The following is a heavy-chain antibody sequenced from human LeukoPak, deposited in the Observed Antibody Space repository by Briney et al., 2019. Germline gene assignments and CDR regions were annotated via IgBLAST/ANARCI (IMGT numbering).Heavy chain of an antibody. V-gene: IGHV6-1*01. D-gene: IGHD6-13*01. CDR3: ARDQQGFDY. CDR1: GDSFSSNSAA. CDR2: TYYRSKWLN. J-gene: IGHJ4*02. Sequence: SQTLSLTCDISGDSFSSNSAAWNWIRQSPSRGLEWLGSTYYRSKWLNDYPVSVKTLITISPDTSKNQFSLQLNSVTPEDTAVYYCARDQQGFDYWGQGTLVTVSS.